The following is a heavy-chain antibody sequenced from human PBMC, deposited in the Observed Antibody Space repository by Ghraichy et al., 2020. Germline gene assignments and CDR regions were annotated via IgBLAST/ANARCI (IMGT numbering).Heavy chain of an antibody. CDR1: GFTFSTSG. CDR2: IGGSGGDT. Sequence: LNISCAASGFTFSTSGMSWVRQAPGKGLEWVSSIGGSGGDTYYADSVKGRFTISRDTSKNTLYLQMNSLRAEDTAVYSCAILTVVPTTIPNWGQGTLVTVSS. D-gene: IGHD2-2*02. J-gene: IGHJ4*02. CDR3: AILTVVPTTIPN. V-gene: IGHV3-23*01.